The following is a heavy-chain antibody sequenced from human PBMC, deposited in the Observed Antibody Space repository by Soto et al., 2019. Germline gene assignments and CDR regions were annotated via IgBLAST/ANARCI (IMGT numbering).Heavy chain of an antibody. CDR1: GFTFSSYG. J-gene: IGHJ6*04. D-gene: IGHD4-17*01. CDR2: IWYDGSNK. Sequence: GGSLRLSCAASGFTFSSYGMHWVRQAPGKGLEWVAVIWYDGSNKYYADSVKGRFTISRDNSKNTLYLQMNSLRAEDTAVYYCAGGRRTVTRYYYGMYVWGKGSRFTVAS. V-gene: IGHV3-33*01. CDR3: AGGRRTVTRYYYGMYV.